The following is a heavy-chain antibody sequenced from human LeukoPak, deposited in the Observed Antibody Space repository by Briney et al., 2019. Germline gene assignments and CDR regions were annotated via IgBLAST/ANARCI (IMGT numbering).Heavy chain of an antibody. CDR2: IYYSGST. J-gene: IGHJ6*03. CDR1: GGSISSSSYY. CDR3: ARDQTRVPAEAYYYYMDV. V-gene: IGHV4-39*02. D-gene: IGHD2-2*01. Sequence: SETLSLTCTVSGGSISSSSYYWGWIRQPPGKGLEWIGSIYYSGSTYYNPSLKSRVTIPVDTSKNQFSLKLSSVTAADTAVYYCARDQTRVPAEAYYYYMDVWGKGTTVTVSS.